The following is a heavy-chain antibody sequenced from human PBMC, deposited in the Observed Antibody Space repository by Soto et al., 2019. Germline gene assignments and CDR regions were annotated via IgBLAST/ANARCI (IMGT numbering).Heavy chain of an antibody. CDR2: IHGDGGKI. D-gene: IGHD3-10*01. V-gene: IGHV3-7*01. Sequence: GGSLRLSCAASGFMFSAYWMSWVRQAPGKGLEWVANIHGDGGKIYYVDSVKGRFTISRDNAKRSLYLQMKSLRAEDTAVYYCAKDMENGYNPYYYYGMDVWGQGTTVTVSS. CDR3: AKDMENGYNPYYYYGMDV. J-gene: IGHJ6*02. CDR1: GFMFSAYW.